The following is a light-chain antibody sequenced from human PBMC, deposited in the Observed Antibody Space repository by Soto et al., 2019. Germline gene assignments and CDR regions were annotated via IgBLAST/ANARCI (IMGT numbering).Light chain of an antibody. J-gene: IGLJ1*01. CDR1: SIDIGDYKF. Sequence: QSALTQPASVSGSPGQSISISCTGTSIDIGDYKFVSWYQQHPGKAPKVMIYEVSSRPSGVSERFSGSKSGNTASLTISGLRPAEEAAYSSSSYRYGSTTPFVFGTGTKLTVL. CDR3: SSYRYGSTTPFV. CDR2: EVS. V-gene: IGLV2-14*01.